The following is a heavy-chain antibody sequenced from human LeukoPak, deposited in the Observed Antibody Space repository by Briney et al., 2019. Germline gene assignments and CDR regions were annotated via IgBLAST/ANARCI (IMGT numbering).Heavy chain of an antibody. CDR3: ARTYYYDSSGYYYFDF. J-gene: IGHJ4*02. CDR2: INAYNGNT. Sequence: ASVKVSCKASGYTFTSYAMNWVRQAPGQGLEWMGWINAYNGNTNYAQKLQGRVTMATDTSTSTAYMELRSLRSDDTAVYYCARTYYYDSSGYYYFDFWGQGTLVTVSS. D-gene: IGHD3-22*01. CDR1: GYTFTSYA. V-gene: IGHV1-18*01.